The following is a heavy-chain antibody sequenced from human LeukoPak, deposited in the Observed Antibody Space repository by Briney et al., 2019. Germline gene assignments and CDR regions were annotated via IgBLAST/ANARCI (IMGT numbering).Heavy chain of an antibody. Sequence: GGSLRLSCTASGFTFSSYAMNWVRQAPGKGLEWVSGIGAGGTFTYYADSVKGRFTIFRDNSRNTLYLQMNSLRADDTAVYYCAKDLDYTTYGYYSDYWGQGTLVTVSS. V-gene: IGHV3-23*01. D-gene: IGHD4-11*01. CDR2: IGAGGTFT. J-gene: IGHJ4*02. CDR1: GFTFSSYA. CDR3: AKDLDYTTYGYYSDY.